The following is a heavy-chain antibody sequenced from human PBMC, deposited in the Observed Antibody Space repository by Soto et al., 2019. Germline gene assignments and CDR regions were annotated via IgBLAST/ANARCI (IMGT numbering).Heavy chain of an antibody. J-gene: IGHJ5*02. CDR2: IYYSGST. Sequence: PSXTLSLTCTVSGGSISSSSYYWGLIRQPPGKGLEWIGSIYYSGSTYYNPSLKSRVTISVDTSKNQFSLKLSSATAADTAVYYCASMVRGVSWFDPWGQGTLVTVSS. D-gene: IGHD3-10*01. V-gene: IGHV4-39*01. CDR3: ASMVRGVSWFDP. CDR1: GGSISSSSYY.